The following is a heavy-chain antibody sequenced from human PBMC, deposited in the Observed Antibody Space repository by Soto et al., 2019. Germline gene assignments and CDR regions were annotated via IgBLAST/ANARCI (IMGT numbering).Heavy chain of an antibody. CDR3: ARNILTRFPCGTATAQYSYYGIEV. J-gene: IGHJ6*02. Sequence: ASVKVSCKAAGYTFISYTISWVRQAPGQGLEWLGRITTYDGNTNYAQKFQGRVTMTADTSTNTAYMDLRSLTFDDTAVYYCARNILTRFPCGTATAQYSYYGIEVWGHGISVRVS. CDR1: GYTFISYT. D-gene: IGHD3-9*01. V-gene: IGHV1-18*01. CDR2: ITTYDGNT.